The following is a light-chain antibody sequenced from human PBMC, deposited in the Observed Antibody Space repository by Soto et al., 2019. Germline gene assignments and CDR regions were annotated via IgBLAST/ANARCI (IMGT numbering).Light chain of an antibody. CDR1: QSVASY. V-gene: IGKV3-11*01. J-gene: IGKJ2*01. CDR3: QQRSNWPPYT. Sequence: EIVLTQSPATLSLSPGERATLSCRASQSVASYLAWYQQKPGQAPRLLIYDASNRATGIPARFSGSGSGTDFTLTISSLEPEDFAVYYCQQRSNWPPYTFGPGTKLEI. CDR2: DAS.